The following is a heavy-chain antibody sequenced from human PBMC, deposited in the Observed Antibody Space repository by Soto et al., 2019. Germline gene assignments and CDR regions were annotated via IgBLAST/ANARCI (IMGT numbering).Heavy chain of an antibody. J-gene: IGHJ6*02. CDR3: PRGYYYYYGMDV. V-gene: IGHV3-30-3*01. CDR2: ISYDGSNK. CDR1: GFTFSSYA. Sequence: QVQLVESGGGVVQPGRSLRLSCAASGFTFSSYAMHWVRQAPGKGLGWVAVISYDGSNKYYADSVKGRFTISRDNSENTLYLQMNSLRAEDTAVYYGPRGYYYYYGMDVWGQGTTVTVSS.